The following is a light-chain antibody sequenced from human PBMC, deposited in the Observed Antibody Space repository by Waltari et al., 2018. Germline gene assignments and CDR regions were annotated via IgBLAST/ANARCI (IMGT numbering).Light chain of an antibody. J-gene: IGLJ3*02. Sequence: QSALTQPASVSGSPGQSITISCTGTSSDVGSYNLVSWYQQHPGKAPKLMIYEGSKRPSGVSNRFSGSKSGNTASRTISGLQAEDEADYYCCSYAGSSPQVFGGGTKLTVL. V-gene: IGLV2-23*01. CDR3: CSYAGSSPQV. CDR2: EGS. CDR1: SSDVGSYNL.